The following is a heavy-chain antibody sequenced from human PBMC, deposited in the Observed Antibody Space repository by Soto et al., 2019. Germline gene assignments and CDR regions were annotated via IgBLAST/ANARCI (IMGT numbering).Heavy chain of an antibody. D-gene: IGHD1-7*01. V-gene: IGHV1-18*04. CDR1: GYTFTSSG. CDR3: ARAGASDWNYVSSSS. CDR2: ISANSGNT. Sequence: ASVKVSCKASGYTFTSSGFSWVRQAPGQGLEWMGWISANSGNTNYAQNLQGRVTMTTDTSTSTAYMELRSLTSDDTAVYYCARAGASDWNYVSSSSWGQGTLVTVSS. J-gene: IGHJ4*02.